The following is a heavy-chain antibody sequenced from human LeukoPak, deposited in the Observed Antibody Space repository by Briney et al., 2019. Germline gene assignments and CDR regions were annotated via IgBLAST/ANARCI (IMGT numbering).Heavy chain of an antibody. Sequence: PSETLSLTCTVSRASISTYYWSCIRQPPGKGLEWIGSIYTSGTTNYNPSLKGRVTMSVDTSKNQFSLRLSSVTAADTAVYYCARGSDFGDYWGQGTLVTVSS. CDR1: RASISTYY. V-gene: IGHV4-59*01. CDR2: IYTSGTT. D-gene: IGHD4-17*01. J-gene: IGHJ4*02. CDR3: ARGSDFGDY.